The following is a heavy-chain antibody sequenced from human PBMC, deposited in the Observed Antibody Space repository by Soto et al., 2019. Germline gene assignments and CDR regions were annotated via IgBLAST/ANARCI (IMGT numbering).Heavy chain of an antibody. CDR2: INPNSGGT. CDR3: ARDLQFGYYYGMDV. J-gene: IGHJ6*02. D-gene: IGHD1-1*01. Sequence: ASVKVSCKASGYTFTGYYMHWVRQAPGQGLEWMGWINPNSGGTNYAQKFQGRVTMTRDTSISTAYMELSRRRSDDTAVYYCARDLQFGYYYGMDVWGQGTTVTVSS. CDR1: GYTFTGYY. V-gene: IGHV1-2*02.